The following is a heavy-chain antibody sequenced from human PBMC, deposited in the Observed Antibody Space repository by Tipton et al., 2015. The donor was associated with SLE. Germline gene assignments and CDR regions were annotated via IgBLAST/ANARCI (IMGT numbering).Heavy chain of an antibody. V-gene: IGHV3-30*19. CDR1: GFSFTNYG. CDR2: MSFDGSNQ. J-gene: IGHJ6*02. D-gene: IGHD1-1*01. Sequence: SLRLSCVASGFSFTNYGIHWVRQAPGKGLEWVAFMSFDGSNQNYQDSVRGRFTISRDNSKSTLYLQMKSLRPEDTAVYYCARVPLGTGGDYYYGMDVWGQGTTVTVSS. CDR3: ARVPLGTGGDYYYGMDV.